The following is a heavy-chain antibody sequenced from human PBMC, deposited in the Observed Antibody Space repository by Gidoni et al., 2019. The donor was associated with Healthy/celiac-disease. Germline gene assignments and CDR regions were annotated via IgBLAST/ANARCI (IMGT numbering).Heavy chain of an antibody. V-gene: IGHV3-21*01. Sequence: EVQLVESGGGLVKPGGSLRLSCAASGFTFSSYSMNWVRQAPGKGLEWVSSISSSSSYIYYADSVKGRFTISRDNAKNSLYLQMNSLRAEDTAVYYCASTPEYSYYYYGMDVWGQGTTVTVSS. CDR2: ISSSSSYI. CDR1: GFTFSSYS. D-gene: IGHD4-4*01. CDR3: ASTPEYSYYYYGMDV. J-gene: IGHJ6*02.